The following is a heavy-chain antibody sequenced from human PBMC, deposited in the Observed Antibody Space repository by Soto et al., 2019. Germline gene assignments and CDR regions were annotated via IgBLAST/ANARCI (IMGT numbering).Heavy chain of an antibody. CDR2: INPNSGDT. CDR1: GYTFTGYY. D-gene: IGHD3-16*02. CDR3: VKGGAIVAAVTRFYLYHSMDV. J-gene: IGHJ6*02. V-gene: IGHV1-2*02. Sequence: QVQLVQSGTEVKRPGDSVKVSCKASGYTFTGYYVHWVRQDPGQGLECMGCINPNSGDTYLAQRFQGRVTMNRDTSIVTAYIELRVLTSDPTAEYYFVKGGAIVAAVTRFYLYHSMDVWGQGTTVTVSS.